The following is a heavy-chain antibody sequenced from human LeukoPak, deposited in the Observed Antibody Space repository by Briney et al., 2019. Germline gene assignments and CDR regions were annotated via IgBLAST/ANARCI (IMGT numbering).Heavy chain of an antibody. Sequence: GASVKVSCKASGYTFTSYGISGVRQAPGQGLEWMGWISAYNGNTNYAQKLQGRVTMTTDTSTSTAYMELRSLRSDDTAVYYCARGQTNYFDWLSSYFDYWGQGTLVTVSS. CDR2: ISAYNGNT. CDR1: GYTFTSYG. CDR3: ARGQTNYFDWLSSYFDY. D-gene: IGHD3-9*01. J-gene: IGHJ4*02. V-gene: IGHV1-18*01.